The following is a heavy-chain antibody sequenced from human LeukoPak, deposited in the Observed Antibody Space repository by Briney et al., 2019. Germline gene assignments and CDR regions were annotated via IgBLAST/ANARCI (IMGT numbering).Heavy chain of an antibody. D-gene: IGHD4-17*01. V-gene: IGHV1-2*02. Sequence: ASVKLSCKASGYTFTGYYMHWVRQAPGQGLEWMGWINPNSGDSNYAQNFQGRVTMTRDTSISTANMELSRLTTDDTAVYYCARDSSVTTFDYWGQGTLVTVSS. CDR2: INPNSGDS. CDR1: GYTFTGYY. J-gene: IGHJ4*02. CDR3: ARDSSVTTFDY.